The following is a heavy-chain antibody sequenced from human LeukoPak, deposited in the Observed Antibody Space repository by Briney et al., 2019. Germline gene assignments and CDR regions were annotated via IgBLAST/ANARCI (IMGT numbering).Heavy chain of an antibody. J-gene: IGHJ6*02. D-gene: IGHD2-21*02. CDR1: GGSFSGYY. V-gene: IGHV4-34*01. Sequence: SETLSLTCAVYGGSFSGYYWSWIRQPPGKGLEWTGEINHSGSTNYNPSLKSRVTISVDTSKNQFSLKLSSVTAADTAVYYCARGPGSSGDRSPGGMDVWGQGTTVTVSS. CDR3: ARGPGSSGDRSPGGMDV. CDR2: INHSGST.